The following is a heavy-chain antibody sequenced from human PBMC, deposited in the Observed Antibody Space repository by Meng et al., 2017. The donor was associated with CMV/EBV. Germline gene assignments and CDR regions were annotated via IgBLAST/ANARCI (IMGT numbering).Heavy chain of an antibody. CDR3: ARAIGTAAGRFAY. D-gene: IGHD6-19*01. CDR1: GFTFSSYA. CDR2: ISYDGSNE. Sequence: SLKISRAASGFTFSSYAMHWVRQAPGKGLEWVSVISYDGSNEYYADTVKARFTISRDNSKNTLSLQVNSLRPEDTAVYSCARAIGTAAGRFAYWGQGSLVTVSS. J-gene: IGHJ4*02. V-gene: IGHV3-30*14.